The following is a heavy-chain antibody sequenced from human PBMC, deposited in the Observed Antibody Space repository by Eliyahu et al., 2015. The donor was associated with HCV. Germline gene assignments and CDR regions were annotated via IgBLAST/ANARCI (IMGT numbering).Heavy chain of an antibody. J-gene: IGHJ4*02. CDR1: GFXFXSYG. D-gene: IGHD5-18*01. Sequence: QVQLVESGGGVVQPGRSLRLSCAASGFXFXSYGLHWVRQAPGKGLEWVAVIWYDGSNKYYADSVKGRFTISRDNSKNTLYLQMNSLRAEDTAVYYCARGEDSYGLRGVDYWGQGTLVTVSS. V-gene: IGHV3-33*01. CDR3: ARGEDSYGLRGVDY. CDR2: IWYDGSNK.